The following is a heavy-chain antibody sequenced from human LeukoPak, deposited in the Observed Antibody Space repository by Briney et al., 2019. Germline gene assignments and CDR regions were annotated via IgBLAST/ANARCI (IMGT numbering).Heavy chain of an antibody. Sequence: GESLKISCKGSGYSFTSYWIGWVRQMPGKGLEWMGIIYPGDSDTRYSPSFQGQVTISADKSISTAYLQWSSLKASDTAMYYCARSPRRDYYDSSGYYSSGRNPFDYWGQGTLVTVSS. V-gene: IGHV5-51*01. D-gene: IGHD3-22*01. CDR1: GYSFTSYW. J-gene: IGHJ4*02. CDR2: IYPGDSDT. CDR3: ARSPRRDYYDSSGYYSSGRNPFDY.